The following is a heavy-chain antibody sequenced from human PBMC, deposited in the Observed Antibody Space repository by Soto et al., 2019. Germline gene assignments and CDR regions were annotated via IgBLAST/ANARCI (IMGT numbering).Heavy chain of an antibody. CDR1: GFTFSSYG. J-gene: IGHJ4*02. V-gene: IGHV3-30*03. CDR2: ISYDGSNK. Sequence: QVQLVESGGGVVQPGRSLGLSCAASGFTFSSYGMHWVRHARGKGLEWVAVISYDGSNKYYADSVKGRFTISRDNSKNTLYLQRNSLRAEDTAVYYCAIYSSGWYPLDYWGQGTLVTVSS. D-gene: IGHD6-19*01. CDR3: AIYSSGWYPLDY.